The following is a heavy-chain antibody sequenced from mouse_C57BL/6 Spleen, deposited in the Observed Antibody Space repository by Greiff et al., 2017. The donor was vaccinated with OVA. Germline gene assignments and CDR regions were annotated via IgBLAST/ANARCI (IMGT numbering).Heavy chain of an antibody. J-gene: IGHJ2*01. CDR3: ARSGGCSYEDY. CDR2: IYPGSGST. Sequence: QVQLQQPGAELVKPGASVKMSCKASGYTFTSYRITWVKQRTGQGLEWIGDIYPGSGSTNYNEKFKSKATLTVDTSSSTAYMQLSSLTSEDSAVYYCARSGGCSYEDYWGQGTTLTVSS. D-gene: IGHD1-1*01. V-gene: IGHV1-55*01. CDR1: GYTFTSYR.